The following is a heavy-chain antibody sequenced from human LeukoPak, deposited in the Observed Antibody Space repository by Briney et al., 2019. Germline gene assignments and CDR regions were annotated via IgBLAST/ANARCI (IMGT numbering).Heavy chain of an antibody. CDR3: ARDSGNYLDAFDI. Sequence: GGSLRLSCAASGFTFSSYSMNWVRQAPGKGLEWVSSTSSSSSYIYYADSVKGRFTISRDNAKSSLYLQMNSLRAEDTAVYYCARDSGNYLDAFDIWGQGTMVTVSS. J-gene: IGHJ3*02. CDR1: GFTFSSYS. CDR2: TSSSSSYI. V-gene: IGHV3-21*01. D-gene: IGHD1-7*01.